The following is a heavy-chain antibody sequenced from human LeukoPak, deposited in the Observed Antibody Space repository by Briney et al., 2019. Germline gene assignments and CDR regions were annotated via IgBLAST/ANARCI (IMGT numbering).Heavy chain of an antibody. D-gene: IGHD3-22*01. CDR2: ISSSGSTI. V-gene: IGHV3-48*03. Sequence: GSLRLSCAASGFTFSSYEMNWVRQAPGKGLEWVSYISSSGSTIYYADSVKGRFTISRDNAKNSLYLQMNSLRAEDTAVYYCARDGYYDSSGAFDYWGQGTLVTVSS. CDR1: GFTFSSYE. J-gene: IGHJ4*02. CDR3: ARDGYYDSSGAFDY.